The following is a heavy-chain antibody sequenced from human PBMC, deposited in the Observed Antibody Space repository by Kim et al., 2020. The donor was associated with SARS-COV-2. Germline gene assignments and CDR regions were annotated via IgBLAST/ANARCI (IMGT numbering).Heavy chain of an antibody. CDR2: ISYDGSNK. CDR3: AREGVRGVITYYYYGMDV. V-gene: IGHV3-30*04. CDR1: GFTFSSYA. D-gene: IGHD3-10*01. Sequence: GGSLRLSCAASGFTFSSYAMHWVRQAPGKGLEWVAVISYDGSNKYYADSVKGRFTISRDNSKNTLYLQMNSLRAEDTAVYYCAREGVRGVITYYYYGMDV. J-gene: IGHJ6*01.